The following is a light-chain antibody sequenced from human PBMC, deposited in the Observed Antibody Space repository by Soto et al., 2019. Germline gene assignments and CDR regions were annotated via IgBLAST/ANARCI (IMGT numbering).Light chain of an antibody. Sequence: EIVLTQSPGTLSLSPGERATLSCMASQSVGNNYLAWYQQRPGQSPRLLLYAASSRVNGIPDRFSGSGSETDFTLTISRLEPEDFAVYYCQQYGGSPPFTFGPGTKVDIK. CDR2: AAS. V-gene: IGKV3-20*01. CDR1: QSVGNNY. CDR3: QQYGGSPPFT. J-gene: IGKJ3*01.